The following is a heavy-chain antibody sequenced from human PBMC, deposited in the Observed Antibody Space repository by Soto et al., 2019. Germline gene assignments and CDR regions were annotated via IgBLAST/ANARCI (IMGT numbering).Heavy chain of an antibody. CDR1: GDSIGIYY. J-gene: IGHJ5*02. Sequence: PSETLSLTCIVSGDSIGIYYWSWVRQPPGKGLEWLGFVHYSGSTQYNPSLKGRVTMLVDTSKNQLSLKLRSVTAADTAVYYCARESEGGNLHDWFDPWGQGILVTVSS. CDR3: ARESEGGNLHDWFDP. V-gene: IGHV4-59*01. CDR2: VHYSGST. D-gene: IGHD3-16*01.